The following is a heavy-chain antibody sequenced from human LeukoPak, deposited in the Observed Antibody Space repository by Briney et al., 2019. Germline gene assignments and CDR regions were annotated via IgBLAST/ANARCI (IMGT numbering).Heavy chain of an antibody. V-gene: IGHV4-61*02. J-gene: IGHJ4*02. CDR2: IYTSGST. Sequence: SETLSLTCTVSGGSISSGSYYWSWIRQPAGKGLEWIGRIYTSGSTNYNPSLKSRVTISVDTSKNEFSLKLSSVTAADTAVYYCARFYGSGVYFDYWGQGTLVTVSS. D-gene: IGHD3-10*01. CDR3: ARFYGSGVYFDY. CDR1: GGSISSGSYY.